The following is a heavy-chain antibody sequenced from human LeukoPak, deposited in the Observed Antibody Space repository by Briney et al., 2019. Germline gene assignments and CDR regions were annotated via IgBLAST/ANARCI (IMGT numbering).Heavy chain of an antibody. Sequence: GGSLRLSCSASGFTFSTYAMHWVRQAPGKGLVFVSAISSNGDSTYYADSVKGRFTISRDNSKNTLYLQMNSLRAEDTAVYYCALIVGATTAYYYGMDVWGQGTTVTVSS. J-gene: IGHJ6*02. V-gene: IGHV3-64*04. CDR2: ISSNGDST. CDR3: ALIVGATTAYYYGMDV. D-gene: IGHD1-26*01. CDR1: GFTFSTYA.